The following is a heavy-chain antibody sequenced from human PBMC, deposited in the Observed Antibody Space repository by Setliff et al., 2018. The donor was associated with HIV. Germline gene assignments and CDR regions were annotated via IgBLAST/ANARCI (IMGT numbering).Heavy chain of an antibody. D-gene: IGHD3-3*01. CDR3: ARLSKYYDFWTPDS. CDR1: GYSFTSYW. V-gene: IGHV5-51*01. Sequence: GESLKISCKGSGYSFTSYWIGWVRQMPGKGLEWMGIIWPDDSDTIYSPSFQGQVTMSADKSISTAYLQRSSLKASDTAVYYCARLSKYYDFWTPDSWGQRTLVTVSS. J-gene: IGHJ4*02. CDR2: IWPDDSDT.